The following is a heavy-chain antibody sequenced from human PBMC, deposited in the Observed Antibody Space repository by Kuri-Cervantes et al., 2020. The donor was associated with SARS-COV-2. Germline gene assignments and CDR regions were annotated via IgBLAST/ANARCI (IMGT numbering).Heavy chain of an antibody. CDR2: ISGGSI. J-gene: IGHJ6*03. Sequence: GESLKISCAASGFTVSSNEMSWVRQAPGKGLEWVSSISGGSIYYADSRKGRFTIARDNSKNTLYLQMNSLRAEDTAVYSCAREKLAGYYYYYMDVWGKGTPVTVSS. CDR3: AREKLAGYYYYYMDV. V-gene: IGHV3-38-3*01. CDR1: GFTVSSNE. D-gene: IGHD1-1*01.